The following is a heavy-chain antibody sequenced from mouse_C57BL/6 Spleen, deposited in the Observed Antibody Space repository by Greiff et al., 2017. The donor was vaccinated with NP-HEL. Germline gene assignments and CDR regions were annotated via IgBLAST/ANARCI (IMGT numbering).Heavy chain of an antibody. D-gene: IGHD3-2*02. J-gene: IGHJ3*01. CDR1: GFTFSSYA. V-gene: IGHV5-4*01. Sequence: EVQLVESGGGLVKPGGSLKLSCAASGFTFSSYAMSRVRQTPEKRLEWVATISDGGSYTYYPDNVKGRFTISRDNAKNNLYLQMSHLKSEDTAMYYCARDRLGWFAYWGQGTLVTVSA. CDR3: ARDRLGWFAY. CDR2: ISDGGSYT.